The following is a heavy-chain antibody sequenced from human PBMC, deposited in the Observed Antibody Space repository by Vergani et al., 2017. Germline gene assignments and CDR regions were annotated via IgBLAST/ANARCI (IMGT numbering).Heavy chain of an antibody. J-gene: IGHJ6*02. D-gene: IGHD3-16*01. Sequence: QVQLVQSGAEVKKPGSSVKVSCKASGGTFSSYAISWVRQAPGQGLEWMGGIIPIFGTANYAQKFQGRVTITAEEATSTAYMELSSLRSEDTAVYYCARRQARGGESDYYYYGMDVWGQGTTVTVSS. CDR3: ARRQARGGESDYYYYGMDV. V-gene: IGHV1-69*01. CDR2: IIPIFGTA. CDR1: GGTFSSYA.